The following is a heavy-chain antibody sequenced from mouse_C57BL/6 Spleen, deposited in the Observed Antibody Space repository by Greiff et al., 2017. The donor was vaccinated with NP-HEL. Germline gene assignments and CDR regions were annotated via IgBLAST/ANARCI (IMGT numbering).Heavy chain of an antibody. J-gene: IGHJ3*01. CDR3: ARLDYNGSSHEFAY. CDR2: INPSNGGT. CDR1: GYTFTSYW. D-gene: IGHD1-1*01. Sequence: QVQLQQSGTDLVKPGASVKLSCKASGYTFTSYWMHWVKQRPGQGLEWIGNINPSNGGTNYNEKFKSKATLTVDKSSSTAYMQLSSLTSEDSAVYYCARLDYNGSSHEFAYWGQGTMVTVSA. V-gene: IGHV1-53*01.